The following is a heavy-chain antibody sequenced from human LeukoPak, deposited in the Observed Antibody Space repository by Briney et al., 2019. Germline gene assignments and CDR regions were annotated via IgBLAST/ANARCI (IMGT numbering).Heavy chain of an antibody. J-gene: IGHJ3*02. CDR3: ARVYYGSGSYFYAFDI. Sequence: SVKVSCKASGGTFISYAISWVRQAPGQGLEWMGGIIPIFGTANYAQKFQGRVTITSDESTSTAYMELSSLRSEDTAVYYCARVYYGSGSYFYAFDIWGQGTMVTVSS. D-gene: IGHD3-10*01. CDR1: GGTFISYA. CDR2: IIPIFGTA. V-gene: IGHV1-69*13.